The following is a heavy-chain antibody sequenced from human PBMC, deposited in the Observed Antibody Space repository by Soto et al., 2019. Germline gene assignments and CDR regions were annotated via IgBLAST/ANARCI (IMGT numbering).Heavy chain of an antibody. J-gene: IGHJ5*02. Sequence: QVQLQESGPGLVKPSQTLSLTCIVSGGSISSGDYYWSWIRQHPGKGLEWIGYIYYSGSTYYNPSLKSRGTXSXDXXKSQFSRKLSSVTAADTAVYYCARWWSGRRQGFDPWGQGTLVTVSS. V-gene: IGHV4-31*03. D-gene: IGHD3-3*01. CDR1: GGSISSGDYY. CDR2: IYYSGST. CDR3: ARWWSGRRQGFDP.